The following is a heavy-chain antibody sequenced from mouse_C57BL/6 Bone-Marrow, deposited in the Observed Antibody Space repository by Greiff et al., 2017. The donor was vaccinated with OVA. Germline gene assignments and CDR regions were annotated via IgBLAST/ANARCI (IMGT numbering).Heavy chain of an antibody. CDR1: GFTFSDYY. V-gene: IGHV5-16*01. D-gene: IGHD1-1*01. J-gene: IGHJ1*03. CDR2: INYDGSST. Sequence: EVKVVESEGGLVQPGSSMKLSCTASGFTFSDYYMAWVRQVPEKGLEWVANINYDGSSTYYLDSLKSRFIISRDNAKNILYLQMSSLKSEDTATYYCARDMYGSWYFDVWGTGTTFTVSS. CDR3: ARDMYGSWYFDV.